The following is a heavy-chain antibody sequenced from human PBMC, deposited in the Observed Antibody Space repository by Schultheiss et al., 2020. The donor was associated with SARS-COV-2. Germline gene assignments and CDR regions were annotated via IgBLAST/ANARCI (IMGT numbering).Heavy chain of an antibody. V-gene: IGHV3-48*04. Sequence: GGSLRLSCAASGFTFSSYWMSWVRQAPGKGLEWVSYISSSGSTIYYADSVKGRFTISRDNAKNSLYLQMNSLRAEDTAVYYCARVNWNYSFLYWFDPWGQGTLVTVSS. D-gene: IGHD1-7*01. CDR2: ISSSGSTI. J-gene: IGHJ5*02. CDR1: GFTFSSYW. CDR3: ARVNWNYSFLYWFDP.